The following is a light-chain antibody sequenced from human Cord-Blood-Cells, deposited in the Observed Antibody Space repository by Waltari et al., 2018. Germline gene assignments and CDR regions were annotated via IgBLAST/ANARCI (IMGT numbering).Light chain of an antibody. J-gene: IGKJ2*01. CDR1: PSVLYSSNNKNY. V-gene: IGKV4-1*01. CDR2: WAS. Sequence: DIVMTQSPDSLALSLGDRATINCKSRPSVLYSSNNKNYLAWSQQKPGQPPKLLIYWASTRESGVPDRFSGSGSGTDFTLTISSLQAEDVAVYYCQQYYSTPYTFGQGTKLEIK. CDR3: QQYYSTPYT.